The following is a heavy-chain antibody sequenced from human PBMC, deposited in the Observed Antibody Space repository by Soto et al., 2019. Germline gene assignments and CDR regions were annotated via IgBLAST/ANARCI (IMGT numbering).Heavy chain of an antibody. CDR1: GYTFTSYG. J-gene: IGHJ6*02. V-gene: IGHV1-18*01. CDR3: ARYGYDILTGSKLPIPYYYYSGMDV. CDR2: ISAYNGNT. Sequence: ASVKVSCKASGYTFTSYGISWVRQAPGQGLEWMGWISAYNGNTNYAQKLQGRVTMTTDTSTSTAYMELRSLRSDDTAVYYCARYGYDILTGSKLPIPYYYYSGMDVWGQGTTVTVSS. D-gene: IGHD3-9*01.